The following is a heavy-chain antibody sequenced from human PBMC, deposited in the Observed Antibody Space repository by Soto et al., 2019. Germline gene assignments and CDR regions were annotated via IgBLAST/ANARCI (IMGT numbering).Heavy chain of an antibody. CDR2: VSTSGVAI. CDR3: ARMFSRYDPLYYFDF. V-gene: IGHV3-11*01. D-gene: IGHD1-1*01. CDR1: GFTFSDYY. J-gene: IGHJ4*02. Sequence: QVQLVESGGGLVKPGGSLRLSCAASGFTFSDYYMSWIRQAPGKGLEWLSSVSTSGVAIFYADSVKGRFTISRDNARSSLYLHLDSLRAEDTALYYCARMFSRYDPLYYFDFWGQGTLVTVSS.